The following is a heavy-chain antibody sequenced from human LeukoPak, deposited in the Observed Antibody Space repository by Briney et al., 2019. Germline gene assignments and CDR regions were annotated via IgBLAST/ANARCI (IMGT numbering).Heavy chain of an antibody. CDR2: IIPIFGTA. V-gene: IGHV1-69*13. CDR3: ARDRGIISYYYYYGMDV. D-gene: IGHD3-10*01. J-gene: IGHJ6*02. Sequence: ASVKVSCKASGGTFSSYATSWVRQAPGQGLEWMGGIIPIFGTANYAQKFQGRVTITADESTSAAYMELSSLRSEDTAVYYCARDRGIISYYYYYGMDVWGQGTTVTVSS. CDR1: GGTFSSYA.